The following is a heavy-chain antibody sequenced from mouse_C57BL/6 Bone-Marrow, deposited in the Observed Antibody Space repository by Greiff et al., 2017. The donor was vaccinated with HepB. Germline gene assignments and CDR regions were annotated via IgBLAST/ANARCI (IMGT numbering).Heavy chain of an antibody. CDR2: IDPETGGT. CDR3: TRRGLLYGSSYHFDY. V-gene: IGHV1-15*01. J-gene: IGHJ2*01. D-gene: IGHD1-1*01. Sequence: VKLQESGAELVRPGASVTLSCKASGYTFTDYEMHWVKQTPVHGLEWIGAIDPETGGTAYNQKFKGKAILTADKSSSTAYMELRSLTSEDSAVYYCTRRGLLYGSSYHFDYWGQGTTLTVSS. CDR1: GYTFTDYE.